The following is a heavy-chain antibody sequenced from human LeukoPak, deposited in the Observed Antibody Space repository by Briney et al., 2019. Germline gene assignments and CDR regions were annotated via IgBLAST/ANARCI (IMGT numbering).Heavy chain of an antibody. CDR2: ISGSGGST. D-gene: IGHD3-22*01. J-gene: IGHJ4*02. Sequence: GGSLRLSCAASGFTFSSYAMSWVRQAPGKGLEWVSAISGSGGSTYYADSVKGRFTISRDNSKNTLYLQMNSLRAEDTAVYYCAKSSSYYDSSGYLYYFDYWGQGTLVTVSS. CDR3: AKSSSYYDSSGYLYYFDY. V-gene: IGHV3-23*01. CDR1: GFTFSSYA.